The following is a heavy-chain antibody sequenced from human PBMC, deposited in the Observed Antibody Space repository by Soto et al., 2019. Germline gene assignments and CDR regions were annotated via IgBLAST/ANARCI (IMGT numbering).Heavy chain of an antibody. J-gene: IGHJ4*02. CDR1: GGSVSSGSYY. V-gene: IGHV4-61*01. CDR3: ARVEMATTVDY. D-gene: IGHD5-12*01. CDR2: IYYSGST. Sequence: QVQLQESGPGLVKPSETLSLTCTVSGGSVSSGSYYWSWIRQPPGKGLEWIGYIYYSGSTNYNPALKSRVTISVDTSKNQCSLKLSSVTAADTAVYYCARVEMATTVDYWGQGTLVTVSS.